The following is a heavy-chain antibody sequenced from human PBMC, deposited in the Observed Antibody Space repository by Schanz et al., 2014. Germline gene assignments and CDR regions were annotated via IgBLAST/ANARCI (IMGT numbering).Heavy chain of an antibody. CDR3: ARRVVPATMGLYFDL. V-gene: IGHV4-4*08. J-gene: IGHJ4*02. Sequence: QVQLQESGPGLVKPSETLSLMCTVSGGSMDTHYWGWIRQPPGKGLEWIAFIYSSGIANYNPSLGWRVTISVATSKTQFPLRLPSVTAADTATYYCARRVVPATMGLYFDLWGQGTLVTVSS. CDR2: IYSSGIA. CDR1: GGSMDTHY. D-gene: IGHD2-21*01.